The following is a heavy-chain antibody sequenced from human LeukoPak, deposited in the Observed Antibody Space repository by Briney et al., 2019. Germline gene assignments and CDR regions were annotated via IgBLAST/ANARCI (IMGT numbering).Heavy chain of an antibody. Sequence: SETLSLTCTVSGGSISSYYWSWIRQPAGKGLKWIGRIYTSGSTNYNPSLKSRVTMSVDTSKNQFSLKLSSVTAVDTAVYYCATDWIAAAGTKTEYYYYYYMDVWGKGTTVTVSS. V-gene: IGHV4-4*07. CDR1: GGSISSYY. CDR3: ATDWIAAAGTKTEYYYYYYMDV. J-gene: IGHJ6*03. D-gene: IGHD6-13*01. CDR2: IYTSGST.